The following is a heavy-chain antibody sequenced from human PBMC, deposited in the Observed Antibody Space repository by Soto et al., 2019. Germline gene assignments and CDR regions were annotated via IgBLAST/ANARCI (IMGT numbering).Heavy chain of an antibody. J-gene: IGHJ5*02. CDR3: ARVLYGSGNNRFDP. V-gene: IGHV3-11*01. D-gene: IGHD3-10*01. CDR1: GFTFSDYY. Sequence: QVQLVESGGGLVKPGGSLRLSCTASGFTFSDYYMGWIRQAPGEGLEYMSYISISGTSVYYEDSVKGRFTISRDNTRNSLHLQMNSLSADDTAMYYCARVLYGSGNNRFDPWGQGALVTVSS. CDR2: ISISGTSV.